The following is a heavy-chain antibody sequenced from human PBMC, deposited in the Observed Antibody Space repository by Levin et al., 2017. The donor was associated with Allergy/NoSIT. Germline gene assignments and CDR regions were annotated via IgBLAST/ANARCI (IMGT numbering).Heavy chain of an antibody. J-gene: IGHJ4*02. V-gene: IGHV3-72*01. D-gene: IGHD5-18*01. CDR1: GFTFSDHY. CDR3: ARTTVDTAMVSGGYYFDY. CDR2: TRNKANSYTT. Sequence: GGSPRLSCAASGFTFSDHYMDWVRQAPGKGLEWVGRTRNKANSYTTEYAASVKGRFTISRDDSKNSLYLQMNSLKTEDTAVYYCARTTVDTAMVSGGYYFDYWGQGTLVTVSS.